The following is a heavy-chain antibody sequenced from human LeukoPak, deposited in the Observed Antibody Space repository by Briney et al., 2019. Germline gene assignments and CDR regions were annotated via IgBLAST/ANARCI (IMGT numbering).Heavy chain of an antibody. CDR3: AKTVTTRLYAFDI. Sequence: SETLSLTCTVSGGSISSGDYYWSWIRQPPGKGLEWIGYIYYSGSTYYDPSLKSPVPISVDTSKTRFSLKLSSVTAADAAVYYCAKTVTTRLYAFDIWGQGTMVTVSS. V-gene: IGHV4-30-4*01. CDR1: GGSISSGDYY. J-gene: IGHJ3*02. D-gene: IGHD4-17*01. CDR2: IYYSGST.